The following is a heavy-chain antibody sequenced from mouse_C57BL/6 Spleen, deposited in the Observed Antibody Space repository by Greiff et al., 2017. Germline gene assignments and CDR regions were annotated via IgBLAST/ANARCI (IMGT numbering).Heavy chain of an antibody. CDR1: GYSITSGYY. CDR2: ISYDGSN. V-gene: IGHV3-6*01. J-gene: IGHJ2*01. CDR3: ARESDDYFDY. Sequence: EVQLQESGPGLVKPSPSLSLSCSVTGYSITSGYYWNWIRQFPRNKLEWMGYISYDGSNNYNPSLKNRISIPRDTSKNQFFLKLNSVTTEDTATYYCARESDDYFDYWGQGTTLTVSS.